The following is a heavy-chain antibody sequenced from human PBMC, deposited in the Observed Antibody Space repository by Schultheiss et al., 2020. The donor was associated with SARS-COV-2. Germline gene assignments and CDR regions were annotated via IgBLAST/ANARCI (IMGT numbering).Heavy chain of an antibody. CDR2: ISGSGGST. CDR1: GFTFSSYA. V-gene: IGHV3-23*01. J-gene: IGHJ6*02. Sequence: GESLKISCAASGFTFSSYAMSWVRQAPGKGLEWVSAISGSGGSTYYADSVKGRFTISRDNSKNTLYLQMNSLRAEDTAVYYCAREDYYYYGMDVWGQGTTVTVSS. D-gene: IGHD1-26*01. CDR3: AREDYYYYGMDV.